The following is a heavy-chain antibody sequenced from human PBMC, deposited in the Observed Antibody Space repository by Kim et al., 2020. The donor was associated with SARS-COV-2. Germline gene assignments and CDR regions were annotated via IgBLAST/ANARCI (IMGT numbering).Heavy chain of an antibody. D-gene: IGHD3-10*01. J-gene: IGHJ4*02. Sequence: PSFQGQVTISADKSNSTAYLQWSSLKASDTAMYYCARLGAGELYYYFDYWGQGTLVTVSS. V-gene: IGHV5-51*01. CDR3: ARLGAGELYYYFDY.